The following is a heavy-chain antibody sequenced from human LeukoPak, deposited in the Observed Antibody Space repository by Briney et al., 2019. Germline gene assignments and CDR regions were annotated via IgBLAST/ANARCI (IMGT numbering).Heavy chain of an antibody. Sequence: PGGSLRLSRAASGFTFSSYGMHWVRQAPGKGLEWGAFIRYDGSNKYYADSVKSRFTISRDDSKNTLYLQMNSLRPEDTAVFYCAKGLYTAVADYWGQGTLVTVSS. D-gene: IGHD6-19*01. V-gene: IGHV3-30*02. J-gene: IGHJ4*02. CDR3: AKGLYTAVADY. CDR1: GFTFSSYG. CDR2: IRYDGSNK.